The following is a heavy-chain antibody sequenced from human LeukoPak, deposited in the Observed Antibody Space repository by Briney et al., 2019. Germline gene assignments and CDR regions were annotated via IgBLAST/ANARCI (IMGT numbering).Heavy chain of an antibody. Sequence: SGESLKISCKGSGYSFTSYWIGWVRQMPGKGLEWMGIIYPGDSDTRYSPSFQGQVTISADKSISTAYLQWSSLKASDTAMYYCASLTTVTRDDAFDIWGQGTMATVSS. CDR2: IYPGDSDT. CDR1: GYSFTSYW. CDR3: ASLTTVTRDDAFDI. D-gene: IGHD4-17*01. V-gene: IGHV5-51*01. J-gene: IGHJ3*02.